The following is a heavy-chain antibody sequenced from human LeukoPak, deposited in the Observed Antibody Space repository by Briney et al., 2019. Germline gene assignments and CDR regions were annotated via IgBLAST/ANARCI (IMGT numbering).Heavy chain of an antibody. CDR2: ISSSSSTI. CDR3: ARSRYTRGPIYYYYGMDV. D-gene: IGHD2-2*02. CDR1: GFTFSSYS. Sequence: SGGSLRLSCAASGFTFSSYSMNWVRQAPGKGLEWVSYISSSSSTIYYADSVKGRFTISRDNAKNPLYLQMNSLRAEDTAVYYCARSRYTRGPIYYYYGMDVWGQGTTVTVSS. J-gene: IGHJ6*02. V-gene: IGHV3-48*01.